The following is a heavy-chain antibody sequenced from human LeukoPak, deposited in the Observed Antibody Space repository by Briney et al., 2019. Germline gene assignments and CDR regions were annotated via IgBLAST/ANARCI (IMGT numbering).Heavy chain of an antibody. V-gene: IGHV3-48*04. CDR1: GITFSSYG. Sequence: GGSLRLSCAASGITFSSYGMYWVRQAPGKGLEWVSYISSSGSTIYYADSVKGRFTISRDNAKNSLYLQMNSLRAEDTAVYYCAKIPHYDFWSGYYYFDYWGQGTLVTVSS. CDR3: AKIPHYDFWSGYYYFDY. CDR2: ISSSGSTI. J-gene: IGHJ4*02. D-gene: IGHD3-3*01.